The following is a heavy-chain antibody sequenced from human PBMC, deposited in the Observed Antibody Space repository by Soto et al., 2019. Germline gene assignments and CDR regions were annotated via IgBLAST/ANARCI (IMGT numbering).Heavy chain of an antibody. Sequence: QVQLQESGPGLVKPSETLSLTCTVSGGSISSYYWSWIRQPPGKGLEWIGYIYYSGSTNYNPSLKSRVTISVDTSKNQFSLKRSSVTAADTAVYYCARWTGTSKRYYFDYWGQGTLVTVSS. CDR3: ARWTGTSKRYYFDY. CDR2: IYYSGST. J-gene: IGHJ4*02. D-gene: IGHD1-1*01. CDR1: GGSISSYY. V-gene: IGHV4-59*08.